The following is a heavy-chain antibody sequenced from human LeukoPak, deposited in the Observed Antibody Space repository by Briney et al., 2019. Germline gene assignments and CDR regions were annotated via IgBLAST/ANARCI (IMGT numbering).Heavy chain of an antibody. CDR1: GGSFSGYY. V-gene: IGHV4-34*01. CDR2: INHSGST. Sequence: PSETLSLTCAVYGGSFSGYYWSWIRQPPGKGLEWIGEINHSGSTNYNPSLKSRVTISVDTSKNQFSLKLSSVTAADTAVYYCARSSDDDIVVVPAAIYAFDIWGQGTMVTASS. CDR3: ARSSDDDIVVVPAAIYAFDI. D-gene: IGHD2-2*01. J-gene: IGHJ3*02.